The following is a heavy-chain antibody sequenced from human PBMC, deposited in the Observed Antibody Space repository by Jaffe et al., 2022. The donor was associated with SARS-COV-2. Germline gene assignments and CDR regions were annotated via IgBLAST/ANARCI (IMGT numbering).Heavy chain of an antibody. D-gene: IGHD6-6*01. CDR1: GFTFSSYW. J-gene: IGHJ5*02. Sequence: EVQLVESGGGLVQPGGSLRLSCAASGFTFSSYWMSWVRQAPGKGLEWVANIKQDGSEKYYVDSVKGRFTISRDNAKNSLYLQMNSLRAEDTAVYYCAGGISSSTFDPWGQGTLVTVSS. CDR3: AGGISSSTFDP. CDR2: IKQDGSEK. V-gene: IGHV3-7*04.